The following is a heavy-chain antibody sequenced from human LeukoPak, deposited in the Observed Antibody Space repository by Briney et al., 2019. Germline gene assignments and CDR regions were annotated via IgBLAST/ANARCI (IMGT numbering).Heavy chain of an antibody. CDR3: ARRNCSSNSCYSYYFDY. D-gene: IGHD2-2*01. CDR1: GFTFSDHF. CDR2: TKNKANSYTT. J-gene: IGHJ4*02. V-gene: IGHV3-72*01. Sequence: GGSLRLSCAASGFTFSDHFMDWLRQAPGKGLEWVGRTKNKANSYTTEYAASVKDTFSISRDESESSLYLQMNSLKTEDTAVYYCARRNCSSNSCYSYYFDYWGQGTLVTVS.